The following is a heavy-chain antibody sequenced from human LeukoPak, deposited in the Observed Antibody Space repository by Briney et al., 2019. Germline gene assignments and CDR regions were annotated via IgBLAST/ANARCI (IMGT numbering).Heavy chain of an antibody. CDR1: GFTFRNYG. Sequence: GGSLRLSCAASGFTFRNYGMHWVRQAPGKGLEWVAVITYDGSNKNYADSVKGRFTISRDNSKNTLYLQMNSLRAEDTAVYYCARVPRRDSSSWYADYWGQGTLVTVSS. J-gene: IGHJ4*02. CDR2: ITYDGSNK. V-gene: IGHV3-30*04. D-gene: IGHD6-13*01. CDR3: ARVPRRDSSSWYADY.